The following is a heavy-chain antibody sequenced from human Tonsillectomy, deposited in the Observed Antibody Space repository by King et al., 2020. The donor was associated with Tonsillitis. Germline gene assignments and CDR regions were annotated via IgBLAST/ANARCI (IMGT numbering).Heavy chain of an antibody. CDR1: GFTFSTYA. D-gene: IGHD3-3*01. CDR3: AKCPYDLWSGGLYYAMDV. J-gene: IGHJ6*02. CDR2: MSGAGART. Sequence: VQLVESGGGLVQPGGSLRLSCAASGFTFSTYAMTWVRQAPGKGLEWVSVMSGAGARTYHADSVMGRFTISRDNSKNTLYLQMNSLGAEDTAIYYCAKCPYDLWSGGLYYAMDVWGQGTTVTVSS. V-gene: IGHV3-23*04.